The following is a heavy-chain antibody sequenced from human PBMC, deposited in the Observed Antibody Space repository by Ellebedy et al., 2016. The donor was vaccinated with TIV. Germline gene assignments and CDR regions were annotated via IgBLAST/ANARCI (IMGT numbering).Heavy chain of an antibody. CDR3: TVWFDP. CDR2: IKSNTDGGTA. J-gene: IGHJ5*02. CDR1: RFTFTYAW. V-gene: IGHV3-15*07. Sequence: GESLKISXASSRFTFTYAWMNWVRQAPGRGLEWVGRIKSNTDGGTADYAALVKGRFTISRDDSKNTLYLQVKSLKIEDTAVYYCTVWFDPWGQGTLVTVSS.